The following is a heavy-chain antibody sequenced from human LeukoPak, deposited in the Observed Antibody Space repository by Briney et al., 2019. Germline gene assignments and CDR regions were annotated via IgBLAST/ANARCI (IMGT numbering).Heavy chain of an antibody. V-gene: IGHV3-30-3*01. Sequence: GGSLRPSCAASGFTFSSYDMHWVRQAPGRGLEWVALISYDGNNKYYADSVKGRFTISRDNSKNRLYLQMDSLRAEDTAVYSCASLPPDIVVVPAARLDYWGQGTLVTVSS. CDR2: ISYDGNNK. CDR3: ASLPPDIVVVPAARLDY. D-gene: IGHD2-2*01. J-gene: IGHJ4*02. CDR1: GFTFSSYD.